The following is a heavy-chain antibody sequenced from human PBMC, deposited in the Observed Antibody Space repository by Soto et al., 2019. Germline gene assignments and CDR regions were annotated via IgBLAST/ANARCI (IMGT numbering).Heavy chain of an antibody. V-gene: IGHV4-4*07. CDR1: GGSISSYY. CDR2: IYTSGST. Sequence: KPSKTLSLTCTVAGGSISSYYWSWIRQPAGMGLEWIGRIYTSGSTNYNPSLKSRVTMSVETSKNQFSLKLSSVTAADTAVYYCARDRDAKLNWFDPWGQGALVTASS. J-gene: IGHJ5*02. CDR3: ARDRDAKLNWFDP. D-gene: IGHD1-7*01.